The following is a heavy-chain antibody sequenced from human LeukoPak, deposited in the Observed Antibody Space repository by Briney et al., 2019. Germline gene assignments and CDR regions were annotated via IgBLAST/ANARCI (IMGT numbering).Heavy chain of an antibody. CDR2: IGTAGDT. D-gene: IGHD3-10*01. CDR1: GFTFSSYD. Sequence: PGGSLRLSCAASGFTFSSYDMHWVRQATGKGLEWVSAIGTAGDTYCPGSVKGRFTISRENAKNSLYLQMNSLRAGDTAVYYCARVGSVYGSGSYDYWGQGTLVTVSS. CDR3: ARVGSVYGSGSYDY. V-gene: IGHV3-13*01. J-gene: IGHJ4*02.